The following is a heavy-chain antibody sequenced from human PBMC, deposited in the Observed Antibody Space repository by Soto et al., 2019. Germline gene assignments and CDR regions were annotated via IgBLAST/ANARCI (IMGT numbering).Heavy chain of an antibody. J-gene: IGHJ4*02. Sequence: GGSLRLSCAASGFTFTDYAMSWVRQAPGKGLECVSTILHCDSNTYCADSLKGHSNTYYADSVKGRFTISRDNSKNMVYLQMNSLRADDTAVYYCVNYGSRSSQSGAFDYWGQGTLVTVSS. V-gene: IGHV3-23*01. CDR3: VNYGSRSSQSGAFDY. CDR2: ILHCDSNTYCADSLKGHSNT. CDR1: GFTFTDYA. D-gene: IGHD3-10*01.